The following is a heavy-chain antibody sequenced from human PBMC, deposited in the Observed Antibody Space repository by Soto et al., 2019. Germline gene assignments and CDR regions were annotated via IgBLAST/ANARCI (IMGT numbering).Heavy chain of an antibody. J-gene: IGHJ6*02. CDR2: IYPGDSDT. V-gene: IGHV5-51*01. CDR1: GYSFTSYW. D-gene: IGHD6-13*01. CDR3: ASNTGIAAAGTRYYYYYGMDV. Sequence: SLKISCKGSGYSFTSYWIGWVRQMPGKGLEWMGIIYPGDSDTRYSPSFQGQVTISADKSISTAYLQWSSLKASDTAMYYCASNTGIAAAGTRYYYYYGMDVWGQGTTVTVSS.